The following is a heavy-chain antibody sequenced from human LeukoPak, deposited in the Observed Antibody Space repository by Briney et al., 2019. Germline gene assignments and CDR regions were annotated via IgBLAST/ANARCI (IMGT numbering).Heavy chain of an antibody. CDR3: AREPITMIVAS. J-gene: IGHJ4*02. CDR2: IIPIFGTA. D-gene: IGHD3-22*01. CDR1: GGTFSSYA. V-gene: IGHV1-69*06. Sequence: SVKVSCKASGGTFSSYAISWVRQAPGQGLEWMGGIIPIFGTANYAQKFQGRVTITADKSTSTAYMELSSVTAADTAVYYCAREPITMIVASWGQGTLVTVSS.